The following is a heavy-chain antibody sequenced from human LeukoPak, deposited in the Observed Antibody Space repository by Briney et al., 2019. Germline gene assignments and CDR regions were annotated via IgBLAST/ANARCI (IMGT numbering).Heavy chain of an antibody. V-gene: IGHV4-30-4*01. CDR3: ARGPYYYDSSGYHY. Sequence: PSQTLSLTCTVSGGSISSGDYYWSWIRQPPGKGLEWIGYIYYSGSTYYNPSLKSRVTISVDTSKNQFSLKLSSVTAADTAVYYCARGPYYYDSSGYHYWGQGTLVTVSS. CDR1: GGSISSGDYY. CDR2: IYYSGST. D-gene: IGHD3-22*01. J-gene: IGHJ4*02.